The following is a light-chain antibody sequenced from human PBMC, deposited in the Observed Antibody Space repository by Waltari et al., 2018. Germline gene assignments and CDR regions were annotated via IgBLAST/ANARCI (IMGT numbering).Light chain of an antibody. J-gene: IGKJ4*01. CDR1: QGISSF. Sequence: QLTQSPSSLSASVGDRVTITCRASQGISSFLAWYQQKAGKAPKLLIYAASTLQSGVPSRFSGSGSGTDFTLTISSLQPEDFATYYCQQYSGYSGPFGGGTKVEIK. CDR3: QQYSGYSGP. CDR2: AAS. V-gene: IGKV1-9*01.